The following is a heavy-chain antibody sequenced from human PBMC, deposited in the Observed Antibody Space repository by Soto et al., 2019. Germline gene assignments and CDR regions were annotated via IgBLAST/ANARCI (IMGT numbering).Heavy chain of an antibody. Sequence: PSETLSLTCIVSGGSISGYYWSWIRQPPGKELEWIGRIYSDGTTNYNPSLKGRGTISVDTSKKQISLKLTSVTAADTAMYYSARDRGYRSSSFGSWGKGVLVTFS. CDR3: ARDRGYRSSSFGS. D-gene: IGHD5-18*01. CDR2: IYSDGTT. V-gene: IGHV4-4*07. CDR1: GGSISGYY. J-gene: IGHJ5*02.